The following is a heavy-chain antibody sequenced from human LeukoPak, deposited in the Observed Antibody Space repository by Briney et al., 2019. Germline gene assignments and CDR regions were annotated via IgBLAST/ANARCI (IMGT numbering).Heavy chain of an antibody. CDR3: AKADSSGYYYVNNWFDP. D-gene: IGHD3-22*01. Sequence: GGSLRLSCAASGFTFSNYAMSWVRQAPGKGLEWVSAISGSGGSTYYADSVKGRFTISRDNSKNTLYLQMNSLRAEDTAVYYCAKADSSGYYYVNNWFDPWGQGTLVTVSS. J-gene: IGHJ5*02. CDR1: GFTFSNYA. V-gene: IGHV3-23*01. CDR2: ISGSGGST.